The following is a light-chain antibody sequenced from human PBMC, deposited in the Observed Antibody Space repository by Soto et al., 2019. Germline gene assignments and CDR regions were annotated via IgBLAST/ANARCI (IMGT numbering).Light chain of an antibody. J-gene: IGKJ3*01. CDR2: GAS. V-gene: IGKV3D-20*02. Sequence: EIVLTQSPGTLSLSPGERATLSCRASQSVTSNYIAWYQQTPGQAPRLLFFGASIRATGIPDRFSGSGSGTDFTLTISSLEPEDFAVYYCQQRSSWPFTFGPGTKVDI. CDR3: QQRSSWPFT. CDR1: QSVTSNY.